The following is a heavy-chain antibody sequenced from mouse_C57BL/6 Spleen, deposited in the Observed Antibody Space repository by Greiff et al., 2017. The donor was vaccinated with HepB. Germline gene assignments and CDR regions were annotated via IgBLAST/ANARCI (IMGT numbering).Heavy chain of an antibody. CDR1: GYSFTGYY. CDR2: INPSTGGT. J-gene: IGHJ3*01. D-gene: IGHD2-4*01. CDR3: ARSYDYDRGNWFAY. Sequence: EVKLVESGPELVKPGASVKISCKASGYSFTGYYMNWVKQSPEKSLEWIGEINPSTGGTTYNQKFKAKATLTVDKSSSTAYMQLKSLTSEDSAVYYCARSYDYDRGNWFAYWGQGTLVTVSA. V-gene: IGHV1-42*01.